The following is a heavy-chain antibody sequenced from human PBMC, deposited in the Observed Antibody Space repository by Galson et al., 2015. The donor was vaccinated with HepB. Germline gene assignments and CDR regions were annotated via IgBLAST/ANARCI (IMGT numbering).Heavy chain of an antibody. CDR2: IVVGSGNT. CDR3: AAVFTVTRRNDAFDI. V-gene: IGHV1-58*01. Sequence: SVKVSCKASGFTFTSSAVQWVRQARGQRLEWIGWIVVGSGNTNYAQKFQERVTITRDMSTSTAYMELSSLRSEDTAVYYCAAVFTVTRRNDAFDIWGQGTMVTVSS. J-gene: IGHJ3*02. D-gene: IGHD4-17*01. CDR1: GFTFTSSA.